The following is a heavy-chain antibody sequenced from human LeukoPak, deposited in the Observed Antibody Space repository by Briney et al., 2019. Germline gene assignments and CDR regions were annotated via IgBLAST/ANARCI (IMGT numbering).Heavy chain of an antibody. J-gene: IGHJ3*02. CDR2: IYSGGST. V-gene: IGHV3-53*01. Sequence: GGSLRLSCAASGFTVSSNYMSWVRQAPGKGLEWVSVIYSGGSTYYADSVKGRFTISRDNSKNTLYLQMNSLRAEDTAVYYCAKDRVDCSSTSCYPDAFDIWGQGTMVTVSS. CDR3: AKDRVDCSSTSCYPDAFDI. CDR1: GFTVSSNY. D-gene: IGHD2-2*01.